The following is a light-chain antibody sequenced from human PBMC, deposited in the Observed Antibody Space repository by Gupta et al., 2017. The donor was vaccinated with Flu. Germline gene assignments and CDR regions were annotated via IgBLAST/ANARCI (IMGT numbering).Light chain of an antibody. CDR2: GAS. CDR1: QSVLSSSDNKIC. CDR3: QQYDSIPWT. Sequence: DIVVTQSPESLAVSLGERATINCKPSQSVLSSSDNKICLAWFQQKPGQSPRLLIYGASIRETGVPDRFSGSGSGTDFTLTISGLQAEDVAVYYCQQYDSIPWTFGQGTKVENK. V-gene: IGKV4-1*01. J-gene: IGKJ1*01.